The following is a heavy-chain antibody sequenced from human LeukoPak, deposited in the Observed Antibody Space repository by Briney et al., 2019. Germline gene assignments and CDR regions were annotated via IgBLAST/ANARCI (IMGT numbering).Heavy chain of an antibody. CDR1: GFTFSSDA. D-gene: IGHD5-18*01. J-gene: IGHJ6*04. Sequence: GGSLRLSCAAAGFTFSSDAMSWVRQATRKGREWVSAISGSGGSTYYADSVKGRFTISRDNSKNTLYLQMNSLRAEDTAVYYCAKDRGTAMVKYYYGMDVWGKGTTVTVSS. CDR2: ISGSGGST. CDR3: AKDRGTAMVKYYYGMDV. V-gene: IGHV3-23*01.